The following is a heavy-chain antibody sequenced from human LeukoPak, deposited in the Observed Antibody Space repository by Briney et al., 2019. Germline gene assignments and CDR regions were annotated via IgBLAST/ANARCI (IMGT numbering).Heavy chain of an antibody. J-gene: IGHJ5*02. CDR3: ARASKPWLQLT. CDR2: IKEDGSEK. D-gene: IGHD5-24*01. Sequence: GGSLTLSCAASGFTFSNYWMIWVRQAQGKGLEGVGNIKEDGSEKRYADSVRGRFTISRDNAQTSIYLQMNSLRAEDTAVYYCARASKPWLQLTWGQGTLVTVSS. CDR1: GFTFSNYW. V-gene: IGHV3-7*05.